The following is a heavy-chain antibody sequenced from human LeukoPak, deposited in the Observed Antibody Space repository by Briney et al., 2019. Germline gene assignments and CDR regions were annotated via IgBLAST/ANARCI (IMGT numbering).Heavy chain of an antibody. V-gene: IGHV3-23*01. CDR3: AKGGLRGVAISY. D-gene: IGHD3-10*01. CDR2: IRGSGGRT. J-gene: IGHJ4*02. Sequence: PGGSLRLSCAASGFTFSTYGMSWVRQAPGKGLEWVSAIRGSGGRTYYADSVKGRFTISRDNSKNTVYLQMNRLRAEDTAVYYCAKGGLRGVAISYWGQGTLVTVSS. CDR1: GFTFSTYG.